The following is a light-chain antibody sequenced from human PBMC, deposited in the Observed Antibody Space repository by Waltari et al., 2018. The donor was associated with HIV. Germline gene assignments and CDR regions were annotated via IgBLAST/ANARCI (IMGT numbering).Light chain of an antibody. CDR3: VLFMGNGIWV. CDR2: STN. Sequence: QTVVTQAPSFSVAPGGTVTLTRGLSSRSVSTCYYPTWYQQTPGQAPRTLIYSTNTRSSVVPDRFSGSILGNKAALTSTGAQADDESDYYCVLFMGNGIWVFGGGTKLTVL. V-gene: IGLV8-61*01. J-gene: IGLJ3*02. CDR1: SRSVSTCYY.